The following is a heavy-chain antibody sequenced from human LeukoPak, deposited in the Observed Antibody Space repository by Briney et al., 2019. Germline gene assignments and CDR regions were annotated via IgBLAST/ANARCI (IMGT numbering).Heavy chain of an antibody. CDR3: ARHLTASKINSLRGYSYGYWDYYYYGMDV. Sequence: SVKVSCTASGGTFSSYAISWVRQAPGQGLEWMGRIIPILGIANYAQKFQGRVTITADKSTSTAYMELSSLRSEDTAVYYCARHLTASKINSLRGYSYGYWDYYYYGMDVWGQGTTVTVSS. CDR2: IIPILGIA. CDR1: GGTFSSYA. D-gene: IGHD5-18*01. V-gene: IGHV1-69*04. J-gene: IGHJ6*02.